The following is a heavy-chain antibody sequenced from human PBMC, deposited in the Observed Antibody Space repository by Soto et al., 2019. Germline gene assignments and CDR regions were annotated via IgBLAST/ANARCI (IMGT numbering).Heavy chain of an antibody. CDR1: GIIFSNSA. CDR3: AAELFSGGRCCSFDI. D-gene: IGHD2-15*01. Sequence: QMQVVQSGPEVKKPGTSVTVSCKTSGIIFSNSAVQWVRQARGQRLEWLGYIIIAGGGTKYSQNLQGKITITRDMSSSAAYRQLTSLRAEDTAVYDCAAELFSGGRCCSFDIWGQGTMITVSS. V-gene: IGHV1-58*01. J-gene: IGHJ3*02. CDR2: IIIAGGGT.